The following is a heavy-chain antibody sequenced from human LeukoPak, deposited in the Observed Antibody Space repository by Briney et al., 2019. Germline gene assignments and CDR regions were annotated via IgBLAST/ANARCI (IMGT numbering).Heavy chain of an antibody. J-gene: IGHJ2*01. Sequence: SETLSLTCTVSGGSISSSSYYWGWIRQPPGKGLEWIGSIYYSGSTYYNPSLKSRVTISVDTSKNQFSLKLSSVTAADTAVYYCARDLYYDSSFDLWGRGTLVTVSS. V-gene: IGHV4-39*07. CDR1: GGSISSSSYY. CDR3: ARDLYYDSSFDL. D-gene: IGHD3-22*01. CDR2: IYYSGST.